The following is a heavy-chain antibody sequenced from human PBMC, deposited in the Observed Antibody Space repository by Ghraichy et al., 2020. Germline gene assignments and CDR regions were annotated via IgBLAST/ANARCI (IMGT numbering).Heavy chain of an antibody. CDR1: GFTFSSYA. D-gene: IGHD4-17*01. CDR2: ISGSGGST. V-gene: IGHV3-23*01. CDR3: AKDAPSDYPPFLGYYYGMDV. Sequence: GGSLRLSCAASGFTFSSYAMSWVRQAPGKGLEWVSAISGSGGSTYYADSVKGRFTISRDNSKNTLYLQMNSLRAEDTAVYYCAKDAPSDYPPFLGYYYGMDVWGQGTTVTVSS. J-gene: IGHJ6*02.